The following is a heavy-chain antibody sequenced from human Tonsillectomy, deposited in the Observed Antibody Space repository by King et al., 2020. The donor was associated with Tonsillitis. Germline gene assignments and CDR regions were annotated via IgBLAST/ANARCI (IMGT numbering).Heavy chain of an antibody. CDR3: ARQEAVANTGCFDP. J-gene: IGHJ5*02. D-gene: IGHD6-19*01. Sequence: VQLVESGAEVKRPGESLKISCKGSGYSFTSYWIGWVRQMPGKGLEWMGIIYPGDSDTRYSPSFQGQVTISADKSISTAYLQWSSLKASDSALYYCARQEAVANTGCFDPWGQGTLVTVSS. CDR1: GYSFTSYW. V-gene: IGHV5-51*01. CDR2: IYPGDSDT.